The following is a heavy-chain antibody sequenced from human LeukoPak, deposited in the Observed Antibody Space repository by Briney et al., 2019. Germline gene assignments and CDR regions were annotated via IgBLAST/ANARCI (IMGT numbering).Heavy chain of an antibody. Sequence: GGSLRLSCAASGFTFSSYAMHWVRQAPGKGLEWVAVISYDGSNKYYADSVKGRFTISRDNSENTLYLQMNSLRAEDTAVYYCAREGAEMATINYFDYWGQGTLVTVSS. CDR1: GFTFSSYA. CDR3: AREGAEMATINYFDY. J-gene: IGHJ4*02. V-gene: IGHV3-30-3*01. CDR2: ISYDGSNK. D-gene: IGHD5-24*01.